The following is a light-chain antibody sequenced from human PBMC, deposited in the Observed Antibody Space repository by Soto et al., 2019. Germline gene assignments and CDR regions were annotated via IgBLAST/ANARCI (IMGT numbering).Light chain of an antibody. CDR1: SSDVGGYYY. J-gene: IGLJ1*01. CDR2: DVN. Sequence: QSALTQPRSVSGSPGQSVTISCTGTSSDVGGYYYVSWYQQHPGKAPKLMIYDVNKRPSGVLDRFSASKSGITASLTISGLQAEDEADYYCCSYAGTYAFYVFGTGTKVTVL. CDR3: CSYAGTYAFYV. V-gene: IGLV2-11*01.